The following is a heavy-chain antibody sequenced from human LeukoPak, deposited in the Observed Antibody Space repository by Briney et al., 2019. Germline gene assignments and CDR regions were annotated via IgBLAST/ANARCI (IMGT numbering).Heavy chain of an antibody. Sequence: SVKVSCTASGGTFSSYAISWVRQAPGQGLEWMGGIIPIFGTANYAQKFRGRVTITADESTSTAYMELSSLRSEDTAVYYCARITMVRGVISWVFDPWGQGTLVTVSS. J-gene: IGHJ5*02. CDR1: GGTFSSYA. CDR3: ARITMVRGVISWVFDP. CDR2: IIPIFGTA. D-gene: IGHD3-10*01. V-gene: IGHV1-69*13.